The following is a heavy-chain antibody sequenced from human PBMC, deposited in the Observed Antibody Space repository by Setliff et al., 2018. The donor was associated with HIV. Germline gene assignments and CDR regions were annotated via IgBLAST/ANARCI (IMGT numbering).Heavy chain of an antibody. CDR1: GFTFSSYG. CDR2: IWYDGSDT. Sequence: GGSLRLSCAASGFTFSSYGIHWVRQAPGKGLEWVAPIWYDGSDTDYADSVKGRFTISRDNAKNSLYLQMNSLRVEDTAVYYCARGGLITPFGLLSYYDSSGYFDYWGQGTLVTV. CDR3: ARGGLITPFGLLSYYDSSGYFDY. V-gene: IGHV3-33*01. J-gene: IGHJ4*02. D-gene: IGHD3-22*01.